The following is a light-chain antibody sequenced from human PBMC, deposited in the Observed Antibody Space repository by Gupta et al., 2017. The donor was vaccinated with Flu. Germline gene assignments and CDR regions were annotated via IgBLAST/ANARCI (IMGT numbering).Light chain of an antibody. J-gene: IGKJ1*01. Sequence: EIVMTPSPATLSVSPGERATLSCRASQSVNSNLAWYQQKPGQAPRLLIYGASTRATSIPARFSGSGSGTDFTLTISSLQTEDFAVDYCQQYNSWPPATFGQGTKVEIK. CDR3: QQYNSWPPAT. V-gene: IGKV3-15*01. CDR2: GAS. CDR1: QSVNSN.